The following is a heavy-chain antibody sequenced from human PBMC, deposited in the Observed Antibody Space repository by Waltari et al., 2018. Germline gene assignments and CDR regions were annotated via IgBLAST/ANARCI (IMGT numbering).Heavy chain of an antibody. CDR3: ASLYGASDAFDI. V-gene: IGHV4-39*01. Sequence: QLQLQESGPGLVKPSETLSLTCTVSGGSISSSTYYWGWIRRPPGKGLEWIGNIYYSGSTYYNPTLNSRVTISVDTSKNQSSLKLSSVTAADTAVYYCASLYGASDAFDIWGQGTMVTVSS. CDR1: GGSISSSTYY. J-gene: IGHJ3*02. CDR2: IYYSGST. D-gene: IGHD4-17*01.